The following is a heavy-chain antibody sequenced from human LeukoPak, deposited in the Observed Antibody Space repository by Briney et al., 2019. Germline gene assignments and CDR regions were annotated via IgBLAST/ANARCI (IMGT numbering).Heavy chain of an antibody. J-gene: IGHJ4*02. CDR1: GFTFSSYW. CDR2: IRSKAYGGTT. CDR3: TRGGSYYYDSSGPDY. D-gene: IGHD3-22*01. Sequence: GGSLRLSCAASGFTFSSYWMSWVRQAPGKGLEWVGFIRSKAYGGTTEYAASVKGRFTISRDDSKSIAYLQMNSLKTEDTAVYYCTRGGSYYYDSSGPDYWGQGTLVTVSS. V-gene: IGHV3-49*04.